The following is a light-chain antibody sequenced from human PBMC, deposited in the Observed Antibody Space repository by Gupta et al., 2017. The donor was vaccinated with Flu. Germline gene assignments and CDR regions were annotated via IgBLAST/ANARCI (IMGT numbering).Light chain of an antibody. J-gene: IGLJ3*02. CDR2: EDK. V-gene: IGLV6-57*01. CDR3: HSYDTTSQV. CDR1: SGGIASNY. Sequence: NFVLTQPRSLSESPGKTVTISCTRSSGGIASNYVQWYQQRPGRPPTTGSYEDKQRPSGVPDRFSGSIDSSSNYASLTISGLKPEDEADDYCHSYDTTSQVFGGGTRLTVL.